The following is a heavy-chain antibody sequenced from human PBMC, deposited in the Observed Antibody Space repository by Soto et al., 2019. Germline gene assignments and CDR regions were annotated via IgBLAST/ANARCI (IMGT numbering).Heavy chain of an antibody. CDR3: ARGLTIFGVVTTYYYYYGMDV. D-gene: IGHD3-3*01. Sequence: SETLSLTCAVYGGSFSGYYWSWIRQPPGKGLEWIGEINHSGSTNYNPSLKSRVTISVDTSKNQFSLKLSSVTAADTAVYYCARGLTIFGVVTTYYYYYGMDVWGQGTTVTVSS. J-gene: IGHJ6*02. CDR2: INHSGST. V-gene: IGHV4-34*01. CDR1: GGSFSGYY.